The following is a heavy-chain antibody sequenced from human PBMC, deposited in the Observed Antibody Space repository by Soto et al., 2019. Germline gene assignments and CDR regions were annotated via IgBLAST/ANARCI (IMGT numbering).Heavy chain of an antibody. V-gene: IGHV4-61*01. Sequence: PSETLSLTCTVSGGSVSSGSYYWGWIRQPPGKGLEWIGYIYYSGSTNYNPSLKSRVTISVDTSKNQFSLKLSSVTAADTAVYYCARTPSIAAIPYYFDYWGQGTLVTVSS. D-gene: IGHD6-6*01. CDR2: IYYSGST. J-gene: IGHJ4*02. CDR3: ARTPSIAAIPYYFDY. CDR1: GGSVSSGSYY.